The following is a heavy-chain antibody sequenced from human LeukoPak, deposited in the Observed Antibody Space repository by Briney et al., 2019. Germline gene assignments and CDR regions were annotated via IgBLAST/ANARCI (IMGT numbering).Heavy chain of an antibody. CDR3: ARGFSYYDFWSGYYYYYYMDV. Sequence: SETLSLTCTVSGGSISSGDYYWSWIRQPPGKGLEWIGYIYYSGSTYYNPSLTSRVTISVDTSKNQFSLKLSSVTAADTAVYYCARGFSYYDFWSGYYYYYYMDVWGKGTTVTVSS. J-gene: IGHJ6*03. V-gene: IGHV4-30-4*08. D-gene: IGHD3-3*01. CDR2: IYYSGST. CDR1: GGSISSGDYY.